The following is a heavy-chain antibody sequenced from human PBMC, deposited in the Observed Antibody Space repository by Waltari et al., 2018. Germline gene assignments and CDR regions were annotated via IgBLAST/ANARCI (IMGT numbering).Heavy chain of an antibody. CDR1: GYTFTSYA. J-gene: IGHJ3*02. CDR2: INAGNGNT. V-gene: IGHV1-3*01. CDR3: ASLYCSGGSCYSFAFDI. Sequence: QVQLVQSGAEVKKPGASVKVSCKASGYTFTSYAMHWVRQAPGQRLEWMGWINAGNGNTKYSQKFQGRVTITRDTSASTAYMELSSLRSEDTAVYYCASLYCSGGSCYSFAFDIWGQGTMVTVSS. D-gene: IGHD2-15*01.